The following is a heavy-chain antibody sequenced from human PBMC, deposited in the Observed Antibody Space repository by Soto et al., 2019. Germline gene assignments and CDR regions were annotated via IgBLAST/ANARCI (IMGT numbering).Heavy chain of an antibody. D-gene: IGHD2-8*02. J-gene: IGHJ4*02. V-gene: IGHV4-4*09. CDR3: ARDKITGLFDY. CDR2: ICTGGTT. Sequence: TSETLSLTCTVSGGSIGSFCWSWIRQPPGQGLEWIGYICTGGTTNYNPSLKSRVTISVDTSKNQFSLKLTSVTAADTAVYYCARDKITGLFDYWGQGTLVTVSS. CDR1: GGSIGSFC.